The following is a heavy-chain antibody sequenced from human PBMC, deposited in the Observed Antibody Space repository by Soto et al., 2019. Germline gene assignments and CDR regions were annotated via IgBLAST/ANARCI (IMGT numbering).Heavy chain of an antibody. V-gene: IGHV4-59*01. CDR1: GGSIGSYY. CDR3: ARGYCSGGSCYRH. J-gene: IGHJ1*01. D-gene: IGHD2-15*01. CDR2: IYYSGST. Sequence: SETLSLTCTVSGGSIGSYYWSWIRQPPGKGLEWIGYIYYSGSTNYNPSLKSRVTISVDTSKNQFSLKLSSVTAADTAVYYCARGYCSGGSCYRHWGQGTRVTVSA.